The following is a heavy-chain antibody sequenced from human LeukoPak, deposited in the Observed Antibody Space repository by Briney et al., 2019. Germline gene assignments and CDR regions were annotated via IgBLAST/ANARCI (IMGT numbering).Heavy chain of an antibody. Sequence: ASVKVSCKAFGYTFTSNYMHWVRQAPGQGPEWMGVISPSGGSTTYAQKFQGRVTLTRDMSTSTDYLELSSLRSEDTAVYYCARVTYYYDSSGYSLPYYFDYWGQGTLVTVSS. CDR1: GYTFTSNY. J-gene: IGHJ4*02. V-gene: IGHV1-46*01. D-gene: IGHD3-22*01. CDR2: ISPSGGST. CDR3: ARVTYYYDSSGYSLPYYFDY.